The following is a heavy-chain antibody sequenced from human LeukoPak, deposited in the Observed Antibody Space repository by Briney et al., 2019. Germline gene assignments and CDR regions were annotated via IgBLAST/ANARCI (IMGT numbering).Heavy chain of an antibody. V-gene: IGHV1-46*01. J-gene: IGHJ5*02. CDR1: GYTFTNYY. CDR2: INPSGGST. D-gene: IGHD4-17*01. CDR3: ARDSTVTTFRGCVDP. Sequence: ASVKVSCKASGYTFTNYYVHWVRQAPGQGLEWMGVINPSGGSTNYAQKFQGRLTMTRDTSTSTVYMELSSLRSEDTAVYYCARDSTVTTFRGCVDPWGQGTLVTVSS.